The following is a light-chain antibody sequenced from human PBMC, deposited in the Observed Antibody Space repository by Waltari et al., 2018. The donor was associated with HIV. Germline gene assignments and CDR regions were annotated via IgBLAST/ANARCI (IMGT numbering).Light chain of an antibody. Sequence: SSELTQDPAVSVALGQTVRITCQGDSLRSYYASWYQQKPRQAPVLVIYGKNNRPSGIPDRFSGSSSGNTDSLTITGAQAEDEADYYCNSRDSSGNRVFGGGTNLTVL. CDR3: NSRDSSGNRV. J-gene: IGLJ3*02. V-gene: IGLV3-19*01. CDR2: GKN. CDR1: SLRSYY.